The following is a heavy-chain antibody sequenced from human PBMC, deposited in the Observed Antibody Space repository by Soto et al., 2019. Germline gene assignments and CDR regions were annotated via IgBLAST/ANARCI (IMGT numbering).Heavy chain of an antibody. D-gene: IGHD2-2*01. Sequence: QVQLQESGPGLVKPSQTLSLTCSVSGDSISSGGYYWSWIRQHPGKGLEWIGYIYYSGSTDYNPSLKSRVTISVDTSKNQFSLKLTSVTAADTAVYYCARDAKNQLSGDAFDIWGQGTMVTVSS. CDR2: IYYSGST. V-gene: IGHV4-31*03. CDR3: ARDAKNQLSGDAFDI. CDR1: GDSISSGGYY. J-gene: IGHJ3*02.